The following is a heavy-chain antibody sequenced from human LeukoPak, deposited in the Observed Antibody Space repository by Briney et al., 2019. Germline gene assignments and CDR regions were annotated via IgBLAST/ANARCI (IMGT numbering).Heavy chain of an antibody. V-gene: IGHV3-53*01. J-gene: IGHJ4*02. Sequence: GGSLRPSCAAPGFTVSSNYMSWVRQAPGKGLEWVSVIYSGGSTYHADSVKGRFTISRDNSKNTLFLQMNTLSAEDTAVYYCARLVGITYFDYWGQGTLVTVSS. CDR2: IYSGGST. CDR3: ARLVGITYFDY. D-gene: IGHD2-15*01. CDR1: GFTVSSNY.